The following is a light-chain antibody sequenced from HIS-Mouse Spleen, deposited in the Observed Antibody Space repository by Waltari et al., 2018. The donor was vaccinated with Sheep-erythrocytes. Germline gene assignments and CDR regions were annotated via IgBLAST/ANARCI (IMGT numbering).Light chain of an antibody. V-gene: IGLV2-8*01. CDR3: SSYAGSNNWV. J-gene: IGLJ3*02. CDR1: SSDVGGYNY. Sequence: QSALTQPPSASGSPGQSVTISCTGTSSDVGGYNYVSLYQQHPGTAPKLMIYEVSKRPSGVPDRFSGSKSGNTASLTVSGLQAEDEADYYCSSYAGSNNWVFGGGTKLTVL. CDR2: EVS.